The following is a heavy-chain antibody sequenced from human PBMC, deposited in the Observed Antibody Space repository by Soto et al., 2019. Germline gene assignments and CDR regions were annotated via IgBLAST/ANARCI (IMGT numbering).Heavy chain of an antibody. J-gene: IGHJ6*02. V-gene: IGHV5-10-1*01. Sequence: WASLNISCNGSGYSFTNYWITWVGQMPGKVLEYMGRVDPSDSYTRYSPSFQGRVTIAADKSGTTAYLHWSSLKASDPPIYYCPRLSQAPYFHYGMDVCGHGTTVTV. CDR3: PRLSQAPYFHYGMDV. CDR1: GYSFTNYW. CDR2: VDPSDSYT.